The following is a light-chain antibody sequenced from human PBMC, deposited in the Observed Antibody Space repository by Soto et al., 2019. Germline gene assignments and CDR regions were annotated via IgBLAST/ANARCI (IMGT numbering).Light chain of an antibody. CDR2: GAS. CDR3: QLYNNWPLT. V-gene: IGKV3-15*01. Sequence: EIVMTQSPATLSVSPGERATLSCRASQSVSSNLDWYQQKPGQAPRLLIYGASTRSTGIPAMFIGSGSGTEFTLTLSSLLSDDFAVYYCQLYNNWPLTFGPGTKVDI. CDR1: QSVSSN. J-gene: IGKJ3*01.